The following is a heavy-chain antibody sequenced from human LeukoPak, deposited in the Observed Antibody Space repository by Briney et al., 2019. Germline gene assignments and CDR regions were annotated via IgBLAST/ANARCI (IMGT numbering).Heavy chain of an antibody. CDR2: IIPIFGTA. V-gene: IGHV1-69*13. CDR3: ARDLEYSSSSLGPGDY. D-gene: IGHD6-6*01. CDR1: GGTFSRYA. Sequence: SVKVSCKASGGTFSRYAISWVRQAPGQGLEWMGGIIPIFGTANYAQKFQGRVTITADESTSTAYMELSSLRSEDTAVYYCARDLEYSSSSLGPGDYWGQGTLVIVSS. J-gene: IGHJ4*02.